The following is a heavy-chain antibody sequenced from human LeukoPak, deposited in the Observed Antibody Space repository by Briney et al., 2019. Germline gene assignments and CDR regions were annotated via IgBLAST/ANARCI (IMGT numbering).Heavy chain of an antibody. J-gene: IGHJ4*02. Sequence: GGSLRLSCAASGFMFSTYWMTWVRQAPGKGLEWVANIKPDGSETYYVDLVKGRFTISRDNAKNLLYLQMNTLRGEDAAVYYCGGFGYEAAVDLWGQGTLVTISS. V-gene: IGHV3-7*01. CDR1: GFMFSTYW. CDR2: IKPDGSET. CDR3: GGFGYEAAVDL. D-gene: IGHD6-13*01.